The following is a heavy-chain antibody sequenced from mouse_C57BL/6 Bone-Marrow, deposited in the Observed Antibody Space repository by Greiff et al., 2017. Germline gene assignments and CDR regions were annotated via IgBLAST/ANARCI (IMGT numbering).Heavy chain of an antibody. J-gene: IGHJ1*03. V-gene: IGHV1-52*01. CDR2: IDPSDSET. D-gene: IGHD4-1*01. CDR3: AREDWDWYFDV. CDR1: GYTFTSYW. Sequence: QFQLQHPGAELVRPGSSVTLSFKASGYTFTSYWMHWVKQRPIQGLEWIGHIDPSDSETHYNQKFKDKATLTVDNSSSTAYMQLSSLTYEDSAVYDCAREDWDWYFDVWGTGTTVTVAS.